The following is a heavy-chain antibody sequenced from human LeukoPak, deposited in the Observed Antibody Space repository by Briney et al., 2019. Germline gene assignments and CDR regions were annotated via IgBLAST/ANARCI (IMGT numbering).Heavy chain of an antibody. D-gene: IGHD6-19*01. CDR1: GFTFSNYW. CDR3: ARALAVAGTGGFDP. Sequence: GGSLRLSCAASGFTFSNYWMNWVRQAPGKGLVWVSRMNSDGSSTSYADSVKGRFTISRDNAKNTLYLQMNSLRAEDTAVYYCARALAVAGTGGFDPWGQGTLVTVSS. J-gene: IGHJ5*02. CDR2: MNSDGSST. V-gene: IGHV3-74*01.